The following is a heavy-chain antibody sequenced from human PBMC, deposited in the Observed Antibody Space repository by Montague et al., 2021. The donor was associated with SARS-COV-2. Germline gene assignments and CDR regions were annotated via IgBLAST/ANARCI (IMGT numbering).Heavy chain of an antibody. CDR3: ASLRKSCTNGVCRTYFYYAMDV. CDR2: INYSGST. CDR1: GGSISGYY. V-gene: IGHV4-59*12. D-gene: IGHD2-8*01. Sequence: SETLSLTRTVSGGSISGYYWSWIRQPPGKGLEWIAYINYSGSTKYNPXLESRVTVSVDRSKNQVSLKLSSVTAADTAVYYCASLRKSCTNGVCRTYFYYAMDVWGQGTTVTVSS. J-gene: IGHJ6*02.